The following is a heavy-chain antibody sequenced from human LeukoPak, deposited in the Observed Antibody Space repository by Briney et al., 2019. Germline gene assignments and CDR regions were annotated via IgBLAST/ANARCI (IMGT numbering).Heavy chain of an antibody. Sequence: SETLSLTCAVYGGSFSGYYWSWIRQPPGKGLEWIGEVNHSGSTNYNPSLKRPVSVSVDTSKNQFSLKLSSVTAADTAVYYCARGGGYCSGGSCYDDYWGQGTLVTVSS. D-gene: IGHD2-15*01. CDR3: ARGGGYCSGGSCYDDY. J-gene: IGHJ4*02. CDR1: GGSFSGYY. V-gene: IGHV4-34*01. CDR2: VNHSGST.